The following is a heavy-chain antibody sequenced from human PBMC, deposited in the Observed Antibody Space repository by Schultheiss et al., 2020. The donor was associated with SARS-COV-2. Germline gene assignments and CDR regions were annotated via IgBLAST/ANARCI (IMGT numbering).Heavy chain of an antibody. CDR2: INHSGST. J-gene: IGHJ6*03. D-gene: IGHD3-3*01. CDR3: ARVRRDFGVPHLGYYYYMDV. CDR1: GGSFSGYY. V-gene: IGHV4-34*01. Sequence: SETLSLTCAVYGGSFSGYYWGWIRQPPGKGLEWIGEINHSGSTNYNPSLKSRVTISVDTSKNQFSLKLSSVTAADTAVYYCARVRRDFGVPHLGYYYYMDVWGKGTTVTVSS.